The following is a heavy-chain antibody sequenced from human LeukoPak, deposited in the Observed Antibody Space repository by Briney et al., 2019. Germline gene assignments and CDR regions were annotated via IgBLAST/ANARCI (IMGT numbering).Heavy chain of an antibody. D-gene: IGHD6-13*01. J-gene: IGHJ3*02. CDR2: IRYDGSNK. V-gene: IGHV3-30*02. Sequence: GGSLTLSCAVSGFTFSSNGMHWVRQAPAKGLEWVAFIRYDGSNKYYADSVKGRFTISRDNSKNPLYLQMNSLRAEDTAVYYCAFIAAAGTDDAFDIWGQGTMVTVSS. CDR1: GFTFSSNG. CDR3: AFIAAAGTDDAFDI.